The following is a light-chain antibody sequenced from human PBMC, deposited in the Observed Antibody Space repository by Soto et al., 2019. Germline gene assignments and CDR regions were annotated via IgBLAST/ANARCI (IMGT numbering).Light chain of an antibody. J-gene: IGKJ1*01. Sequence: EIVLTQSPGTLSLSPGERATLSCRASQSVSSSYLAWYQQEPGQAPRLLIYGASSRATGIPDRFSGSGSGTDFTLTISRLEPEDLAVYYCQQYGSSRWTFGQGTKVDIK. CDR2: GAS. CDR3: QQYGSSRWT. V-gene: IGKV3-20*01. CDR1: QSVSSSY.